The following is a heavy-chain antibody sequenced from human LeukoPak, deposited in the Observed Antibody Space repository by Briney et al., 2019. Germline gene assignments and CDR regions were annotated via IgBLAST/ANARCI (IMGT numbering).Heavy chain of an antibody. V-gene: IGHV3-53*01. D-gene: IGHD2-8*02. CDR2: IYSGGPT. CDR3: ARGWVVATGGFDM. Sequence: GGSLRLSCAASGFTVGLYYMTWVRQAPGKGLEWVSVIYSGGPTYYADSVKGRFTISGDNSKNTVYLQMNSLRGEDTAVYFCARGWVVATGGFDMWGQGTMVTVSS. J-gene: IGHJ3*02. CDR1: GFTVGLYY.